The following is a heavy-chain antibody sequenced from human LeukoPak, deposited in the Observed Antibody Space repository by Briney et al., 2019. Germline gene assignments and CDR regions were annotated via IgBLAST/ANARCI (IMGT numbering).Heavy chain of an antibody. J-gene: IGHJ4*02. CDR1: GGSISSSNW. D-gene: IGHD6-19*01. Sequence: SGTLSLTCAVSGGSISSSNWWSWVRQPPGRGLEWIGEIYHSGSTNYNPSLKSRVTISVDKSKNQFSLKLTSVTAADTAAYYCARQGDSGWYYFDYWGQGTLVTVSS. CDR2: IYHSGST. CDR3: ARQGDSGWYYFDY. V-gene: IGHV4-4*02.